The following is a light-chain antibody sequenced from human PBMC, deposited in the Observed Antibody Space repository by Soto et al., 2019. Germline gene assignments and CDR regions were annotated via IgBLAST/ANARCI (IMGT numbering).Light chain of an antibody. CDR3: QQSGSSPFT. CDR1: QSLSSTY. Sequence: EIVLTQSPGTLSLSPGESATLSCRASQSLSSTYLAWYQQKPGQAPRLLIYAASSRATGIPDRFSGSGSGTDFTLTISRLEPEDFAVYYCQQSGSSPFTFGPGTKVCIK. CDR2: AAS. V-gene: IGKV3-20*01. J-gene: IGKJ3*01.